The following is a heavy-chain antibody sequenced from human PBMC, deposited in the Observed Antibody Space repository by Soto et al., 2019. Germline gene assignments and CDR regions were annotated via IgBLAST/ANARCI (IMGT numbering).Heavy chain of an antibody. J-gene: IGHJ6*02. CDR2: ISAYNGNT. CDR3: AREGEDFLGYYYYGMDV. CDR1: GYTFTSYG. D-gene: IGHD2-21*01. V-gene: IGHV1-18*04. Sequence: QVQLVQSGAEVKKPGASVKVSCKASGYTFTSYGISWVRQAPGQGLEWMGWISAYNGNTNYAQKLQGRVTMTTDTSTSTAYMGLRSLRSDDTAVYYCAREGEDFLGYYYYGMDVWGQGTTVTVSS.